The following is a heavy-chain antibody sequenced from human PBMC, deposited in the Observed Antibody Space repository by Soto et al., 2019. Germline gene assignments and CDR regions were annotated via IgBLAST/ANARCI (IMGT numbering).Heavy chain of an antibody. J-gene: IGHJ6*02. D-gene: IGHD1-26*01. CDR1: GYTFPSYG. Sequence: ASVKVSFKASGYTFPSYGISWVRQAPGQGLEWMGWISAYNGNTNYAQKLQGRVTMTTDTSTSTDYMELRSLRSDDTAVYYCARASGRKVAYYYGMDVWGQGTTVTVSS. CDR3: ARASGRKVAYYYGMDV. V-gene: IGHV1-18*04. CDR2: ISAYNGNT.